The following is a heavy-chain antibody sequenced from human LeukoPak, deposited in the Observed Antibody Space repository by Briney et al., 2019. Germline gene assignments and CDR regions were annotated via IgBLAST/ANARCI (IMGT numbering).Heavy chain of an antibody. CDR1: GYTFTGYY. CDR3: ARDYSSSWYGGAFDI. Sequence: ASVKVSCKASGYTFTGYYMHWVRQAPGQGLEWMGWINPNSGVTNYAQKFQGRVTMTRDTSISTAYMELSRLRSDDTAVYYCARDYSSSWYGGAFDIWGQGTMVTVSS. D-gene: IGHD6-13*01. V-gene: IGHV1-2*02. J-gene: IGHJ3*02. CDR2: INPNSGVT.